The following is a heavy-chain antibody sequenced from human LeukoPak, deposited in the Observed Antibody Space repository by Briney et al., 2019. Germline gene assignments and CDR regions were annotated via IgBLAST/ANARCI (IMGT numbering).Heavy chain of an antibody. V-gene: IGHV3-43*02. J-gene: IGHJ4*02. CDR3: AKDRSSGWYYDY. CDR2: ISGDGGST. Sequence: PGGSLRLSCAASGFTFDDYAMHGVRQAPGKGLEGVSLISGDGGSTYYADSVKGRFTISRDNSKNSLYLQMNSLRTEDTALYYCAKDRSSGWYYDYWGQGTLVTVSS. D-gene: IGHD6-19*01. CDR1: GFTFDDYA.